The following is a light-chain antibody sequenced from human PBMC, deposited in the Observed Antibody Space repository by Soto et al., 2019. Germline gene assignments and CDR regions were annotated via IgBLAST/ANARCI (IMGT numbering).Light chain of an antibody. CDR3: QHYSNWLS. Sequence: EIVLTQSPATLSVSPGDRVTLSCRASQSVGSALAWYQQKPGQPPRLLIRGASTRATGIPARFGGSGSGTEFTLTISTLQSEDFAVYYCQHYSNWLSFGGGTKVDIK. CDR2: GAS. V-gene: IGKV3-15*01. CDR1: QSVGSA. J-gene: IGKJ4*01.